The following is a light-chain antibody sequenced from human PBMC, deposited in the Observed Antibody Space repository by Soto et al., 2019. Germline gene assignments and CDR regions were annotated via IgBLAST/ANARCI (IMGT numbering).Light chain of an antibody. V-gene: IGKV1D-12*01. CDR3: QQAERFPYT. CDR1: HVIGSC. J-gene: IGKJ2*01. Sequence: DIQMTRSPSSVSASVGDRVTITCRASHVIGSCLAWYQQKPGKAPQLLIYAASTLHGSVPSRFSDRGSGTACTLTISSLQPDDLETCQCQQAERFPYTFRQGTKLEIK. CDR2: AAS.